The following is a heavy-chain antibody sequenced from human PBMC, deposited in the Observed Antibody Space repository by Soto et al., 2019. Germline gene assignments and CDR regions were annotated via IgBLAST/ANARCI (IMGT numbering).Heavy chain of an antibody. CDR1: GFSVSGYW. CDR2: IKYDGSIT. J-gene: IGHJ5*02. Sequence: TGGSLRLSCAVSGFSVSGYWMHWIRQPPGKGPVWVARIKYDGSITSYADSVRGRFTISRDSAKNILYLQMNDLKVEDTAVYHCARSDWLDPWGPGTLVTVSS. CDR3: ARSDWLDP. V-gene: IGHV3-74*01.